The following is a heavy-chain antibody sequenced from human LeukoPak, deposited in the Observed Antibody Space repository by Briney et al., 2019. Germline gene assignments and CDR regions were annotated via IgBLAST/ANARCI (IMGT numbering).Heavy chain of an antibody. CDR3: ARAGLTGGDY. CDR1: GGSISSGGYS. D-gene: IGHD3-10*01. V-gene: IGHV4-30-4*07. CDR2: IYYSGST. J-gene: IGHJ4*02. Sequence: SETLSLTCAVSGGSISSGGYSWSWIRQPPGKGLEWIGYIYYSGSTYYNPSLKSRVTISVDTSKNQFSLKLSSVTAADTAVYYCARAGLTGGDYWGQGTLVTVSS.